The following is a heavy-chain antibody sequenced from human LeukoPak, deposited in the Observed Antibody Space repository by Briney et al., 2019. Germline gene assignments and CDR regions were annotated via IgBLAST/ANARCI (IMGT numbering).Heavy chain of an antibody. CDR2: IYYSGST. V-gene: IGHV4-39*01. CDR3: ARASGYSSSWFPWGFAFDY. D-gene: IGHD6-13*01. J-gene: IGHJ4*02. CDR1: GGSISSSSYY. Sequence: SETLSLTCTVSGGSISSSSYYWGWIRQPPGKGLEWIGSIYYSGSTYYNPSLKSRVTISVDSSKNQFSLKLSSVTAADTAVYYCARASGYSSSWFPWGFAFDYWGQGTLVTVSS.